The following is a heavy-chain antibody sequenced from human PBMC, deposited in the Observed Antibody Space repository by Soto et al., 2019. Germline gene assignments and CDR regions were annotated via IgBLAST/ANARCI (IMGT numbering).Heavy chain of an antibody. V-gene: IGHV3-30*18. CDR2: ISYDGSNK. J-gene: IGHJ3*02. CDR3: AKDRYYYGSGSLTDAFDI. Sequence: GGSLRLSCAASGFTFSSYGMHWVRQAPGKGLEWVAVISYDGSNKYYADSVKGRFTISRDNSKNTLYLQMNSLRAEDTAVYYCAKDRYYYGSGSLTDAFDIWGQGTMVTV. CDR1: GFTFSSYG. D-gene: IGHD3-10*01.